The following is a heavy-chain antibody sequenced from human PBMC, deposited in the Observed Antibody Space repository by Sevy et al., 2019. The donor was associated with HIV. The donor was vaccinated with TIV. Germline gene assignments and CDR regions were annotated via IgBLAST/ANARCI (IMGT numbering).Heavy chain of an antibody. Sequence: GGSLRLSCAASGFTFSSYSMNWVRQAPGKGLEWVSYISSSSSTIYYADSGKGRFTISRDNAKNSLYLQMNSLRAEDTAVYYCASSEYISFDYWGQGTLVTVSS. CDR2: ISSSSSTI. J-gene: IGHJ4*02. D-gene: IGHD3-3*02. CDR3: ASSEYISFDY. CDR1: GFTFSSYS. V-gene: IGHV3-48*01.